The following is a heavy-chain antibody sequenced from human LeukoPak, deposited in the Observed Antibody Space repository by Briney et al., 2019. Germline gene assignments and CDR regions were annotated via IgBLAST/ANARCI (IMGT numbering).Heavy chain of an antibody. Sequence: SETLSLTCAVYGGSFSGYYWSWIRQPPRKGLEWIGEINHSGSTNYNPSLKSRVTISVDTSKNQFSLKLSSVTAADTAVYYCARDGDSSGWTRSDYWGQGTLVTVSS. D-gene: IGHD6-19*01. CDR2: INHSGST. CDR1: GGSFSGYY. V-gene: IGHV4-34*01. CDR3: ARDGDSSGWTRSDY. J-gene: IGHJ4*02.